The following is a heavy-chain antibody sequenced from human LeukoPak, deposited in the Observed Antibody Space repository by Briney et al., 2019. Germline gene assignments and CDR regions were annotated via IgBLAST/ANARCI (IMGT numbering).Heavy chain of an antibody. J-gene: IGHJ4*02. Sequence: SGGSLRLSCAASGFTFSSYSMNWVRQAPGKGLEWVSYISSSGSTIYYADSVKGRFTISRDNAKNSLYLQMNSLRAEDTAVYYCARDRYGSGSRLEVWGQGTLVTVSS. CDR2: ISSSGSTI. CDR1: GFTFSSYS. D-gene: IGHD3-10*01. CDR3: ARDRYGSGSRLEV. V-gene: IGHV3-48*04.